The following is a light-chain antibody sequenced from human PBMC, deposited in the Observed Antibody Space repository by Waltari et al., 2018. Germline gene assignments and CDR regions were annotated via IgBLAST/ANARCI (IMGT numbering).Light chain of an antibody. Sequence: QAALPQHAPVSGSPGTSIKRECTGTYTEGGGEKRFPWYQQHPGQAPKLILYNVSQRPSGVSNRFSGSPSGNTASLTISGLQAEDGADYYCCAYTTSGTYVFGTETRVTVL. V-gene: IGLV2-23*02. J-gene: IGLJ1*01. CDR1: YTEGGGEKR. CDR3: CAYTTSGTYV. CDR2: NVS.